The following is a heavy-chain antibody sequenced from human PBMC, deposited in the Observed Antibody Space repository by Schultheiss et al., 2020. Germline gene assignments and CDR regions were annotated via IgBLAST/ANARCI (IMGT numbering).Heavy chain of an antibody. D-gene: IGHD3-10*01. CDR2: ISSSSSTI. CDR1: GFTFSSYS. J-gene: IGHJ3*02. CDR3: ASLLWFGEFNAFDI. V-gene: IGHV3-48*01. Sequence: WGSLRLSCAASGFTFSSYSMNWVRQAPGKGLEWVSYISSSSSTIYYADSVKGRFTISRDNAKNSLYLQMNSLRAEDTAVYYCASLLWFGEFNAFDIWGQGTTVTVSS.